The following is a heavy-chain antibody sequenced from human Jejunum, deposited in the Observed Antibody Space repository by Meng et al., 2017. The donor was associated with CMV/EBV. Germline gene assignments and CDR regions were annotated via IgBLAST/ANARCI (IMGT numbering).Heavy chain of an antibody. Sequence: CKASGYTFTSYDINWVRQAPGQRRELMGWMNPDSTNTGYAQQFQGRVTMTRDTSISTAYMELSSLKSEDTAVYYCVRGLIRGVLSFDYWGQGTLVTVSS. CDR1: GYTFTSYD. J-gene: IGHJ4*02. V-gene: IGHV1-8*01. CDR3: VRGLIRGVLSFDY. D-gene: IGHD3-10*01. CDR2: MNPDSTNT.